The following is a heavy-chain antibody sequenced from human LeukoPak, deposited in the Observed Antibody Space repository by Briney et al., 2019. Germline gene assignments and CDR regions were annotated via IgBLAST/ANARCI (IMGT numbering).Heavy chain of an antibody. CDR3: TRDQTPYY. V-gene: IGHV3-49*04. CDR1: GFTFGDYA. Sequence: SEGSLRLSCTASGFTFGDYAMTWVRQAPGKGLEWVGFIASETYGGTAEYAASVKGRFTISRDDSKSIAYLQMNSLKTEDTAVYYCTRDQTPYYWGQGTLVTVSS. J-gene: IGHJ4*02. CDR2: IASETYGGTA.